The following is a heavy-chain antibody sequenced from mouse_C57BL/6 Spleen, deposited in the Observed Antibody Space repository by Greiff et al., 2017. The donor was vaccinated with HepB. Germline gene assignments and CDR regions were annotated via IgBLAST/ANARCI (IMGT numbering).Heavy chain of an antibody. D-gene: IGHD2-3*01. V-gene: IGHV5-16*01. J-gene: IGHJ3*01. CDR3: ARVYDGYPWFAY. Sequence: EVMLVESEGGLVQPGSSMKLSCTASGFTFSDYYMAWVRQVPEKGLEWVANINYDGSSTYYLDSLKSRFIISRDNAKNILYLQMSSLNSEDTATYYCARVYDGYPWFAYWGQGTLVTVSA. CDR1: GFTFSDYY. CDR2: INYDGSST.